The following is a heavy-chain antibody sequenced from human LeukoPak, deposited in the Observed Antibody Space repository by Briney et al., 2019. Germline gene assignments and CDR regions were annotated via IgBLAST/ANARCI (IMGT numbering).Heavy chain of an antibody. D-gene: IGHD2-2*02. CDR3: ASRRIVVVPAAILNWFDP. J-gene: IGHJ5*02. CDR2: IFYSGRT. CDR1: GGSISSSSYY. V-gene: IGHV4-39*01. Sequence: SETLSLTCTVSGGSISSSSYYWGWIRQPPGKGLEWIGSIFYSGRTYYNPSLKSRVTISVDTSKNQFSLKLSSVTAADTAVYYCASRRIVVVPAAILNWFDPWGQGTLVTVSS.